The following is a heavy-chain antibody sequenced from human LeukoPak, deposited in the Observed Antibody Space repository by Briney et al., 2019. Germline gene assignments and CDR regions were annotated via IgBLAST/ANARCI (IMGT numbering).Heavy chain of an antibody. Sequence: GGPLRLSCAASGFTLSDYYMSWVRQAPGKGLEWVSLIHSGGTIYYTDSVKGRFTISRDNSKNTLYLQMNSLTIEDTAVYYCAFGRYPFDYWGHGTLVTVSS. V-gene: IGHV3-66*01. J-gene: IGHJ4*01. CDR1: GFTLSDYY. CDR3: AFGRYPFDY. CDR2: IHSGGTI. D-gene: IGHD3-16*02.